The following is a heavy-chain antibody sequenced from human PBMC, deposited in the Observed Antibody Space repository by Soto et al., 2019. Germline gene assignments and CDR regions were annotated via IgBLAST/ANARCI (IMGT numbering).Heavy chain of an antibody. CDR1: GFTFSSYG. J-gene: IGHJ4*02. D-gene: IGHD2-21*01. CDR3: ARDVCAGTVDY. Sequence: GGSLRLSCAASGFTFSSYGMHWVRQAPGKGLEWVAVIWYDGSNKYYADSVKGRFTISRDNSKNTLYLQMNSLRDEDTAVYYCARDVCAGTVDYWGQGTLVTVS. V-gene: IGHV3-33*01. CDR2: IWYDGSNK.